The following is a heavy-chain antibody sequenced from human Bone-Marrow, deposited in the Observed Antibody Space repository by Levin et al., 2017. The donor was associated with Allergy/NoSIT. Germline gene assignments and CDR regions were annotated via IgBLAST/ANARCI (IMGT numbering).Heavy chain of an antibody. Sequence: PGGSLRLSCAASGFTFSNAWMSWVRQAPGKGLEWVGRIKSKTDGGTTDYAAPVKGRFTISRDDSKNTLYLQMNSLKTEDTAVYYCTTDPKSIGFDFWSGYRSFAPYYFDYWGQGTLVTVSS. J-gene: IGHJ4*02. CDR3: TTDPKSIGFDFWSGYRSFAPYYFDY. CDR1: GFTFSNAW. CDR2: IKSKTDGGTT. V-gene: IGHV3-15*01. D-gene: IGHD3-3*01.